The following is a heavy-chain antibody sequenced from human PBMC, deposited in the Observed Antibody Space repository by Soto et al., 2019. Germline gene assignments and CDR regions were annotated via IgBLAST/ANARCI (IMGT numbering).Heavy chain of an antibody. J-gene: IGHJ5*02. CDR2: IIPIFGTT. V-gene: IGHV1-69*01. CDR1: RDTFSDYA. CDR3: SRAGSGSRGPIVWFDP. D-gene: IGHD3-10*01. Sequence: QVQLVQSGAEVKKPGSSVKVSCKASRDTFSDYAISWVRQAPGQGLEWMGGIIPIFGTTKYSQKLQGRVTITADESTSTVYMELTSLRSDDTAAYYCSRAGSGSRGPIVWFDPWGQGTLVTVSS.